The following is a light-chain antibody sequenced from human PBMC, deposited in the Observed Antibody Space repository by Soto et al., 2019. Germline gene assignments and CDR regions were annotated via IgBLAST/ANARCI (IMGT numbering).Light chain of an antibody. V-gene: IGLV1-44*01. J-gene: IGLJ1*01. CDR2: SNN. CDR1: SSNIGSNT. CDR3: AEWGDSLNVFNV. Sequence: QSVLTQPPSASGTPGQRVTISCSGSSSNIGSNTVNWYQQLPGTAPKLLIYSNNQRPSGVPDRFSGSKSGTSASLAISGLQSEDESDSYCAEWGDSLNVFNVFGTEIDVTVL.